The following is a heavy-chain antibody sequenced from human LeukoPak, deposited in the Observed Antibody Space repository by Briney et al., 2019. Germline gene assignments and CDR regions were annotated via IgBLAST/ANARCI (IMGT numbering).Heavy chain of an antibody. J-gene: IGHJ3*02. CDR2: FDPEDGET. Sequence: ASVKVSCKVSGYTLAELSMHWVRQAPGKGLEWMGGFDPEDGETIYAQKFQGRVTMTEDTSTDTAYMELSSLRSEDTAVYYCATGERESYWLHAFDIWGQGTMVTVSS. CDR3: ATGERESYWLHAFDI. V-gene: IGHV1-24*01. D-gene: IGHD5-12*01. CDR1: GYTLAELS.